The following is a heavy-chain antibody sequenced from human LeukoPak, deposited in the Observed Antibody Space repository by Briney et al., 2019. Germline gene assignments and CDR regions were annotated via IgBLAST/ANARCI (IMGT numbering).Heavy chain of an antibody. CDR2: IYYTGST. Sequence: SETLSLTCTVSGGSISSSSYYWGWIRQPPGKGLEWIGTIYYTGSTYYNPSLKSRVTISVHTSKNQFSLTLNSVTAADTAVFYCASHEYCSSTSCYPSDWYFDLWGRGTLVTVSS. CDR1: GGSISSSSYY. J-gene: IGHJ2*01. CDR3: ASHEYCSSTSCYPSDWYFDL. D-gene: IGHD2-2*01. V-gene: IGHV4-39*01.